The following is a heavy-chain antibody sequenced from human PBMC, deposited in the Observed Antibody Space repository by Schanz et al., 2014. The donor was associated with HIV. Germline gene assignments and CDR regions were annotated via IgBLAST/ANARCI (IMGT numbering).Heavy chain of an antibody. J-gene: IGHJ4*02. D-gene: IGHD2-15*01. V-gene: IGHV1-18*01. CDR2: ISTYNGNT. CDR1: GYTFTSYG. Sequence: QVQLVLSGAEVKRPGASVKVSCKASGYTFTSYGITWVRQAPGQGLEWMGWISTYNGNTIYAQKFQGRVTMTTDTSTSTAYMERRSLRSDDTAVYYCARVNKDIGGYYFDYWGQGTLVTVSS. CDR3: ARVNKDIGGYYFDY.